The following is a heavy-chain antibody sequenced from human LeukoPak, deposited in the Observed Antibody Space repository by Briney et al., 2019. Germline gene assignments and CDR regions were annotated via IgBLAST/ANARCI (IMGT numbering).Heavy chain of an antibody. D-gene: IGHD4-17*01. CDR1: GGSISSSSYY. J-gene: IGHJ4*02. CDR3: ARGPWYGDYDY. Sequence: SETLSLTCTVSGGSISSSSYYWGWIRQPPGKGLEWIGNIYYSGSTYYNPSLKSRVTISVDTSKNQFSLKLSSVTAADTAVYYCARGPWYGDYDYWGQGTLVTVSS. V-gene: IGHV4-39*07. CDR2: IYYSGST.